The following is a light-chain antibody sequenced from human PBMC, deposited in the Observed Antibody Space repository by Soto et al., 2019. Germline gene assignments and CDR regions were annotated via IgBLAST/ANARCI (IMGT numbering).Light chain of an antibody. V-gene: IGKV3-15*01. CDR3: QQYGSSGT. Sequence: EIVMTQSPATLSVSPGERATLSCRASQSVSGNLAWYQQKPGQAPRLLIYGAFTRATGIPDRFSGSGSGTEFTLTISSLQSEDFAVYYCQQYGSSGTFGQGTKVDIK. CDR1: QSVSGN. J-gene: IGKJ1*01. CDR2: GAF.